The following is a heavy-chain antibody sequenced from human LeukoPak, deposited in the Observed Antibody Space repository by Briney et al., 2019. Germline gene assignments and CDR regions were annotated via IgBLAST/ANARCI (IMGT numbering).Heavy chain of an antibody. D-gene: IGHD6-19*01. CDR2: IIPILGIA. Sequence: SVKVSCKASGGTFSSYTISWVRQAPGQGLEWMGRIIPILGIANYAQKFQGRVTITADKSTSTAYMELSSLRSEDTAVYYCARAGSSGWSHYDAFDIWGQGTMVTVSS. CDR1: GGTFSSYT. J-gene: IGHJ3*02. CDR3: ARAGSSGWSHYDAFDI. V-gene: IGHV1-69*02.